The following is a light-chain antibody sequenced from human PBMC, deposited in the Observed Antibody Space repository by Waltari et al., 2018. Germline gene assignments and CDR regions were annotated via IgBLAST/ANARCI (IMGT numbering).Light chain of an antibody. V-gene: IGKV1-12*01. Sequence: SRASQGITTWLAWYQQVPGRAPKLLIYSASSLQSGVPSRFSGSGSGTNFTLTITSLQPEDFATYYCQQVNSFPATFGGGTTVEIK. J-gene: IGKJ4*01. CDR3: QQVNSFPAT. CDR1: QGITTW. CDR2: SAS.